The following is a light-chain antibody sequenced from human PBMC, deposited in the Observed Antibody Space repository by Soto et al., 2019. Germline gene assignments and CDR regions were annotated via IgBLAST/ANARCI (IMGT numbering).Light chain of an antibody. Sequence: DIQMTQSPSTLSASVGDSVTITCRASQNIDNLLAWYQQKPGQAPKVVIFDGSRLETGVPSRFSGSGSGTTFTLTISILQPDDFATYYCQQYNSYSPTFGPGTKVEI. CDR3: QQYNSYSPT. CDR1: QNIDNL. CDR2: DGS. V-gene: IGKV1-5*01. J-gene: IGKJ1*01.